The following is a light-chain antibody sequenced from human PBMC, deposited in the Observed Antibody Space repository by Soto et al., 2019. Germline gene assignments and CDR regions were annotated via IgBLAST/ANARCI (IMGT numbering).Light chain of an antibody. J-gene: IGLJ1*01. CDR2: DVT. Sequence: QSVLTQPASVSGSPGQSITISCTGTSSDVGSYNYVSWYQQHPVKAPKLMIYDVTNRPSGVSDRFSGSKSGNTASLTISGLQAEDEADYYCSSYTRSSTPYVFGTGNKVTVL. V-gene: IGLV2-14*01. CDR3: SSYTRSSTPYV. CDR1: SSDVGSYNY.